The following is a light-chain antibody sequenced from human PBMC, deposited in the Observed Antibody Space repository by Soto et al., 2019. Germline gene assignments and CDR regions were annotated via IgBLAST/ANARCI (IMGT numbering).Light chain of an antibody. V-gene: IGLV2-14*01. J-gene: IGLJ2*01. Sequence: QSALTQPASVSGSPGQSVTISCTGASSDVGDYSYVSWYQHHPGQAPELLIYEVSNRPSGVAHRFSGSKSGTTASLTISGLRAEDEADYYCCLWTGSSRGVVFGGGTKVTVL. CDR3: CLWTGSSRGVV. CDR2: EVS. CDR1: SSDVGDYSY.